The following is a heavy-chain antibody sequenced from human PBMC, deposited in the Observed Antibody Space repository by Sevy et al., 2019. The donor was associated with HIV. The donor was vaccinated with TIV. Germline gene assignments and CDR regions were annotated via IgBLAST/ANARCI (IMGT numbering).Heavy chain of an antibody. CDR3: ARVDVVVPAAIGEYYYYYMDV. D-gene: IGHD2-2*02. V-gene: IGHV4-4*07. CDR1: GGSISSYY. J-gene: IGHJ6*03. CDR2: IYTSGST. Sequence: SETLSLTCTVSGGSISSYYWSWIRQPAGKGLEWIGRIYTSGSTNYNPSLKSRVTMSVDTSKNQFSLKLSSVTAADTAVYYCARVDVVVPAAIGEYYYYYMDVWGKGTTVTVSS.